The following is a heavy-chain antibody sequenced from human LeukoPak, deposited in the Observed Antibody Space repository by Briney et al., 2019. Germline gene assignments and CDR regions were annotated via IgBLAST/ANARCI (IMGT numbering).Heavy chain of an antibody. CDR2: IYTSGST. V-gene: IGHV4-4*07. D-gene: IGHD6-13*01. CDR3: AREAAAGYYYYYYYMDV. Sequence: SETLSLTCTVSGGSISSYYWSWIRQPAGKGLEWIGRIYTSGSTNYNPSLKSRVTMSVDTSKNQFSLKLSSVTAADTAVYYCAREAAAGYYYYYYYMDVWGKGTTVTISS. CDR1: GGSISSYY. J-gene: IGHJ6*03.